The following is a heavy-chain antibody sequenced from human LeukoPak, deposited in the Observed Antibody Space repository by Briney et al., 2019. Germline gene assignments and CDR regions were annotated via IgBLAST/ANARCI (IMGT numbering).Heavy chain of an antibody. V-gene: IGHV4-34*01. CDR1: GGSFSGYY. CDR2: INHSGST. D-gene: IGHD3-16*01. Sequence: SETLSLTCAVYGGSFSGYYWSWIRQPPGKGLEWIGEINHSGSTNYNPSLKSRVTISVDTSKNQFSLKLSSVTAADTAVYYCARGGVLGGSSGWFDPWGQGTLVTVSS. CDR3: ARGGVLGGSSGWFDP. J-gene: IGHJ5*02.